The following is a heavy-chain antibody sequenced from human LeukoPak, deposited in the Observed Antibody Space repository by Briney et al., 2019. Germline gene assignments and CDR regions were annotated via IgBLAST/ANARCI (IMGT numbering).Heavy chain of an antibody. J-gene: IGHJ4*02. CDR1: GFSYSWYS. CDR3: ARDCEEWLVRMHYFDH. D-gene: IGHD6-19*01. Sequence: GGSLTLSCAASGFSYSWYSMIWVPPAPGKGPEWRSNISSGSTTIDHADSVKGRFTISRDNAKNSVYLQMNSLRAEDTAVYYCARDCEEWLVRMHYFDHWGRGSLVSVSS. CDR2: ISSGSTTI. V-gene: IGHV3-48*01.